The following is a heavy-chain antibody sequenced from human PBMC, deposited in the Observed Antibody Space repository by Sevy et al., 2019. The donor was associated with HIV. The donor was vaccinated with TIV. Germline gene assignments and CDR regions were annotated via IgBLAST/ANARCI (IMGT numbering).Heavy chain of an antibody. Sequence: ASVKVSCKVSGYTLTELPMHWVRQAPGKGLEWMGSFDPEDGETIYAQKFQGSVTMTEDTSADTAYMELSSLRSEDTTVYFCATTKDYYDSSGCPFDYWGQGTLVTVSS. J-gene: IGHJ4*02. D-gene: IGHD3-22*01. CDR1: GYTLTELP. V-gene: IGHV1-24*01. CDR3: ATTKDYYDSSGCPFDY. CDR2: FDPEDGET.